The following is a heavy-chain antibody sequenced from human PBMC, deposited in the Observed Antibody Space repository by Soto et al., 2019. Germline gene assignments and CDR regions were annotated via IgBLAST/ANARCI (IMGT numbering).Heavy chain of an antibody. V-gene: IGHV4-59*01. CDR3: ARGVGSSPPRY. D-gene: IGHD1-26*01. J-gene: IGHJ4*02. CDR2: IYASGSP. Sequence: QVQLQESGPGQVKPSETLSLTCTISGGSISVYYWSWVRQPPGHVLEWIGYIYASGSPYYNPSLRSRVTISADTSKNQISLKLTSPTAADTAVYYCARGVGSSPPRYWGRGTLVTVSS. CDR1: GGSISVYY.